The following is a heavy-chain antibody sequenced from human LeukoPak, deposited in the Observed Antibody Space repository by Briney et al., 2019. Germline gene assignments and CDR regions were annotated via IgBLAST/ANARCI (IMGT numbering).Heavy chain of an antibody. V-gene: IGHV3-21*01. CDR3: ARLRCTNGVCSYKFDY. CDR1: GFTFSSYS. D-gene: IGHD2-8*01. CDR2: ISSSSSYI. Sequence: GGSLRLSCAASGFTFSSYSMNWVRQAPGKGLEWVSSISSSSSYIYYAASVKGQFTISRDNAKNSLYLQMNSLRAEDTAVYYCARLRCTNGVCSYKFDYWGQGTLVTVSS. J-gene: IGHJ4*02.